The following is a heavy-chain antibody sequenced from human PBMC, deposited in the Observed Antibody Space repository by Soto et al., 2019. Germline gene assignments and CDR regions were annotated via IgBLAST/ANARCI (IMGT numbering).Heavy chain of an antibody. CDR2: IYYTGST. J-gene: IGHJ4*02. Sequence: SETLSLTCTVSGGSISSYYWSWIRQPPGKGLEWIAYIYYTGSTNYNPSLKSRVTLSADTSKNQFSLNLGSVTAADTAMYYCARHGDDSTGYYYPFDYWGQGTLVTVSS. CDR1: GGSISSYY. CDR3: ARHGDDSTGYYYPFDY. V-gene: IGHV4-59*01. D-gene: IGHD3-22*01.